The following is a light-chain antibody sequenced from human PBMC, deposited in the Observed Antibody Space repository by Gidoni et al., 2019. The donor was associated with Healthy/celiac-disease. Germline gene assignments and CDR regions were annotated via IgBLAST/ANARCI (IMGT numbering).Light chain of an antibody. Sequence: DIQLNTTPSSLSASVGARVTITCRASQSFSSYLNWYQQKPGNAPKPLIYDASSWQSGVPARFSGSGSGTDFTLTISSLQPEDFATYYCQQSYSTPLTFGGXTKVEIK. V-gene: IGKV1-39*01. CDR1: QSFSSY. CDR3: QQSYSTPLT. J-gene: IGKJ4*01. CDR2: DAS.